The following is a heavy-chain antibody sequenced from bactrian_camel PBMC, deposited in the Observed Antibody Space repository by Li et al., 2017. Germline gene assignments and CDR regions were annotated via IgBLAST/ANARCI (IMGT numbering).Heavy chain of an antibody. Sequence: QVQLVESGGGSVQPGGSLRLSCNATGYTYNRNCMAWSRQAPGKEREGVARIATGSGNTYYADSVKGRFTISQGNAKNTVYLQMDRLQPEDTAMYYCAADRLACLRDNWAEPRGYNSWGQGTQVTVS. CDR2: IATGSGNT. D-gene: IGHD1*01. V-gene: IGHV3S1*01. J-gene: IGHJ4*01. CDR1: GYTYNRNC. CDR3: AADRLACLRDNWAEPRGYNS.